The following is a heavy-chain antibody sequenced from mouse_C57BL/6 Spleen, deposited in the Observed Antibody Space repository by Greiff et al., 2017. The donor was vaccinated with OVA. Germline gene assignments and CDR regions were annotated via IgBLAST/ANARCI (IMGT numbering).Heavy chain of an antibody. CDR2: IDPANGNT. CDR3: ARSTTTVVPDWYFDV. Sequence: EVQLQQSVAELVRPGASVKLSCTASGFNIKNTYMHWVKQRPEQGLEWIGRIDPANGNTKYAPKFQGKATITADTSSNTAYLQLSSLTSEDTAIYYCARSTTTVVPDWYFDVWGTGTTVTVSS. CDR1: GFNIKNTY. D-gene: IGHD1-1*01. V-gene: IGHV14-3*01. J-gene: IGHJ1*03.